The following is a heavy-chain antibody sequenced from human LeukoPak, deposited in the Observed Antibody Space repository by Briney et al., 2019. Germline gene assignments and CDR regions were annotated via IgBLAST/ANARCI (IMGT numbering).Heavy chain of an antibody. CDR3: ARPYCSGGSCCGGWFDP. V-gene: IGHV4-39*01. Sequence: SETLSLTSTVSGGSISSSSYYWGWIRQPPGKGLEWIGSIYYSGSTYYNPSLKSRVTISVDTSKNQFSLKLSSVTAADTAVYYCARPYCSGGSCCGGWFDPWGQGTLVTVSS. D-gene: IGHD2-15*01. CDR1: GGSISSSSYY. CDR2: IYYSGST. J-gene: IGHJ5*02.